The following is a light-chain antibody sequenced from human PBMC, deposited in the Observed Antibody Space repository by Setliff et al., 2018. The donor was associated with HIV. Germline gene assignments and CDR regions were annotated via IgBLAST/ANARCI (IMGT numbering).Light chain of an antibody. Sequence: QSVLAQPASVSGSPGQSITISCTGTSSDVGGYNYVSWYQQHPGKAPKVLIYDVTKRPSGVPDRFSGSKSGNTASLTISGLQAEDEADYYCCSFAGTYIFYVFGSGTKVTVL. V-gene: IGLV2-11*01. CDR2: DVT. CDR3: CSFAGTYIFYV. J-gene: IGLJ1*01. CDR1: SSDVGGYNY.